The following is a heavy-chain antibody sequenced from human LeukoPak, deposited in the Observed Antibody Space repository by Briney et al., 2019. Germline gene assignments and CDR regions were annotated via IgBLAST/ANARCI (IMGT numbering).Heavy chain of an antibody. V-gene: IGHV4-38-2*02. CDR1: GYSISSGYY. CDR3: ARDKIFGVVIILANAFDI. J-gene: IGHJ3*02. Sequence: PSETLSLTCTVSGYSISSGYYWGWIRQPPGKGLEWIGSIYHSGSTYYNPSLKSRVTISVDTSKNQFSLKLSSVTAADTAVYYCARDKIFGVVIILANAFDIWGQGTMVTVSS. CDR2: IYHSGST. D-gene: IGHD3-3*01.